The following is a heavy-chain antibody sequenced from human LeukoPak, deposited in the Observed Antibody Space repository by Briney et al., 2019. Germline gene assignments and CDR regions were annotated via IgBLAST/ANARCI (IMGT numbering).Heavy chain of an antibody. CDR2: IKQDGSEK. J-gene: IGHJ4*02. V-gene: IGHV3-7*04. Sequence: TGRSLKLSCAASGFTFSFYWMSWVGQGPWNGLVWVAIIKQDGSEKYYVDSVKGRFTISRDNAKNSLYLQMNSLRAEDTAVYYCARDSKNSRDYWGQGTLVTVSS. D-gene: IGHD6-13*01. CDR1: GFTFSFYW. CDR3: ARDSKNSRDY.